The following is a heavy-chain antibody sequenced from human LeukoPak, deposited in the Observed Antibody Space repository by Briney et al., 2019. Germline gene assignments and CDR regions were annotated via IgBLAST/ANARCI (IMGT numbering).Heavy chain of an antibody. CDR3: VKELSYGFDY. D-gene: IGHD5-18*01. CDR2: ISSSNGVHT. V-gene: IGHV3-64D*06. Sequence: GGSLRLPCSASGFSFSSYAMRWVRQAPGKGLEYVSAISSSNGVHTFYADSVKGRFTISRDNSKNTVFLQMSSLRPQDTAVYYCVKELSYGFDYWGQGTLVTVSS. J-gene: IGHJ4*02. CDR1: GFSFSSYA.